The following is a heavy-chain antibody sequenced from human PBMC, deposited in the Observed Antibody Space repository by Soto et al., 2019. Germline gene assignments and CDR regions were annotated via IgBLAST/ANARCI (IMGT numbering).Heavy chain of an antibody. V-gene: IGHV3-21*01. J-gene: IGHJ4*02. CDR1: GFTFSSYS. CDR3: ARESPLFNYDILTGPPDY. Sequence: PGGSLRLSCAASGFTFSSYSMNWVRQAPGKGLEWVSSISSSSSYIYYADSVKGRFTISRDNAKNSLYLQMNSLRAEDTAVYYCARESPLFNYDILTGPPDYWGQGTLVTVSS. D-gene: IGHD3-9*01. CDR2: ISSSSSYI.